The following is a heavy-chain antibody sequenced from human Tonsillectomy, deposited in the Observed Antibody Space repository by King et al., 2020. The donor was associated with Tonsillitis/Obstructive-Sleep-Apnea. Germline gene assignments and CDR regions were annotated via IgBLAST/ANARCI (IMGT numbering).Heavy chain of an antibody. CDR2: IYPGDSDT. J-gene: IGHJ6*03. D-gene: IGHD3-10*01. CDR1: GYSFTSYW. CDR3: ARGEIGSATYYYYYMDV. V-gene: IGHV5-51*01. Sequence: VQLVESGAEVKKPGESLKISCKGSGYSFTSYWICWVLQMPGKGLEWMGIIYPGDSDTRYSPSYQGQVTISADKSISTAYLKWSSLKASDTAMYYCARGEIGSATYYYYYMDVWGKGTTVTVSS.